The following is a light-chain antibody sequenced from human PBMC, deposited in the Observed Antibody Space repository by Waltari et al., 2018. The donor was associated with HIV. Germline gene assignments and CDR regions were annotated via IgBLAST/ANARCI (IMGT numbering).Light chain of an antibody. J-gene: IGLJ3*02. CDR1: NIRRKS. V-gene: IGLV3-21*02. Sequence: SYVLTQPPSVSVAPGQTASITCGGNNIRRKSVHWYQQKPGQATAVVVYDDDDRPSGIPERFSGSNSDNTATLTINRVEDGDEADYYCQVWDSNNGHQGVFGGGTKLTVL. CDR3: QVWDSNNGHQGV. CDR2: DDD.